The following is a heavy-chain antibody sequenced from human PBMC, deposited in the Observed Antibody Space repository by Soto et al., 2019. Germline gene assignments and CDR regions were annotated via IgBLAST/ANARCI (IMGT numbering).Heavy chain of an antibody. CDR1: GGFVSSGSYY. Sequence: LSLTCSVSGGFVSSGSYYWSWIRQPPGKGLGWIGYIYYSGSTNYNPSLKSRVTISLDTSKNQFSLKLYSVTAADTAVYYCATLNKWSHGHWGQGTLVTVSS. CDR2: IYYSGST. V-gene: IGHV4-61*01. D-gene: IGHD1-26*01. J-gene: IGHJ4*02. CDR3: ATLNKWSHGH.